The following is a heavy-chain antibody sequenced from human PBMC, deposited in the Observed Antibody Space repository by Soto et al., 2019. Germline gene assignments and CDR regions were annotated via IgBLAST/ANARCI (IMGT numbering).Heavy chain of an antibody. CDR2: IKSKTDGGTT. CDR3: TSEQGPAAGTDY. Sequence: GGSLRLSCAASGFTFSNAWMNWVRQAPGKGLEWVGRIKSKTDGGTTDYAAPVKGRFTISRDDSKNTLYLQMNSLKTEDTAVYYCTSEQGPAAGTDYWGQGTLVTVSS. CDR1: GFTFSNAW. V-gene: IGHV3-15*07. J-gene: IGHJ4*02. D-gene: IGHD6-13*01.